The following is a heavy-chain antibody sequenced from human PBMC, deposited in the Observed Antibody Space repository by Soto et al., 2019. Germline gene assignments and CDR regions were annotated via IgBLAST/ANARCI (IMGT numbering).Heavy chain of an antibody. CDR3: ARGRVATIHYYYYYYGMDV. J-gene: IGHJ6*02. CDR1: GGTFSSYA. V-gene: IGHV1-69*13. D-gene: IGHD5-12*01. Sequence: GASVKVSCKASGGTFSSYAISWVRQAPGQGLEWMGGIIPIFGTANYAQKFQGRVTITADESTSTAYMELSSLRSEDTAVYYCARGRVATIHYYYYYYGMDVWGQGTTVTVSS. CDR2: IIPIFGTA.